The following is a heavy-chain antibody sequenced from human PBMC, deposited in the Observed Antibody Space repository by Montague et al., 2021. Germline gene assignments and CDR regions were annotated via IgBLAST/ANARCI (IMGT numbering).Heavy chain of an antibody. D-gene: IGHD1-14*01. V-gene: IGHV4-39*01. J-gene: IGHJ6*02. CDR2: MFYRGST. CDR3: ARRCYGDPQTDPEPANCALDV. Sequence: SETLSLTCSVSGVSIGEKSFYWGWVRQAPRRGLEWIGHMFYRGSTYYSPSLQSRVSISVDTSKNQFSLTLTSVTASDTAVYYCARRCYGDPQTDPEPANCALDVWGQGTSVTVSS. CDR1: GVSIGEKSFY.